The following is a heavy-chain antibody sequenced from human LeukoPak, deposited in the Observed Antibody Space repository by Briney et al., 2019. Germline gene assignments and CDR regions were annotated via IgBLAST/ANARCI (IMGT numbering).Heavy chain of an antibody. Sequence: SETLSLTCTVSGGSISSYYWSWIRQPPGKGLEWIGYIYYSGSTSYNPSLRSRVTISVDTSKKQFSLKLSSVTAADTAFYYCARYIVSYPHDAFDIWGQGTMVTVSS. D-gene: IGHD1-26*01. V-gene: IGHV4-59*01. CDR2: IYYSGST. CDR1: GGSISSYY. CDR3: ARYIVSYPHDAFDI. J-gene: IGHJ3*02.